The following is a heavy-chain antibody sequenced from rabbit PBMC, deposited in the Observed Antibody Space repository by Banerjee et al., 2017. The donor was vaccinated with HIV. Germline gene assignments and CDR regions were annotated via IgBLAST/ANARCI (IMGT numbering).Heavy chain of an antibody. J-gene: IGHJ4*01. CDR2: IATGSSGST. D-gene: IGHD2-1*01. V-gene: IGHV1S40*01. CDR3: ARELDGDPGTFNL. CDR1: GFSFSSGYD. Sequence: QQLVESGGGLVKPGASLTLTCTASGFSFSSGYDMCWVRQAPGKGLEWIAYIATGSSGSTYYASWAKGRFTISKTSSTTVTLQMTSLTAADTATYFCARELDGDPGTFNLWGPGTLVTVS.